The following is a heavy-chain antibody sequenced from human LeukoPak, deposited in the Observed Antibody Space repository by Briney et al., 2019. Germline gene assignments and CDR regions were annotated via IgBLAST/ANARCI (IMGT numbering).Heavy chain of an antibody. CDR3: ARDLRGYFDWFNNNYYMDV. D-gene: IGHD3-9*01. V-gene: IGHV3-53*01. Sequence: GGSLRLSCAASGFSVSSNYVSWVRQAPGKGLEWVSVLYSGGTTYYADSVKGRFTISRDNAKNSLYLQMNNLRAEDTAVYYCARDLRGYFDWFNNNYYMDVWGKGTTVTVSS. CDR2: LYSGGTT. CDR1: GFSVSSNY. J-gene: IGHJ6*03.